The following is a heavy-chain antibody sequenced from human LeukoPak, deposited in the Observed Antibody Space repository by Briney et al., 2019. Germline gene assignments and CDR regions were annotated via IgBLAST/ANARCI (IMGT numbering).Heavy chain of an antibody. J-gene: IGHJ4*02. CDR2: IYRGDSDT. V-gene: IGHV5-51*01. CDR3: ARALKGGGYSEYYFDY. D-gene: IGHD3-22*01. Sequence: GESLKISCKGSGYSFTNYWVGWVRQMPGRGLEWMGIIYRGDSDTRYSPSFQGQVTISADRSISTAYLQWSSLKASDTAMYYCARALKGGGYSEYYFDYWGQGSLVTVSS. CDR1: GYSFTNYW.